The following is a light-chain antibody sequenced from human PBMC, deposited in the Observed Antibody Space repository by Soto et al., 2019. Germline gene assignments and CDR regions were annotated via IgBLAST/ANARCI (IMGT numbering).Light chain of an antibody. Sequence: EIVLTQSPGTLSLSPGERATLSCRASQSVSSSYLAWYQQKPVQAHRLLIYGASVRAPGIPDRFSGTGSGADFTHSISTLEPADSAVYSCQQYGSSPPFTAGQGTRLEIK. V-gene: IGKV3-20*01. CDR1: QSVSSSY. CDR3: QQYGSSPPFT. J-gene: IGKJ5*01. CDR2: GAS.